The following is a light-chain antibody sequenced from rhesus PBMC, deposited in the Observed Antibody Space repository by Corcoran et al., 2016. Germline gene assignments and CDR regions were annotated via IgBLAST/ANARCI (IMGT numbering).Light chain of an antibody. Sequence: DIQMTQSPSSLSASVGDTVTITCRASQSIRRWLAWYQQKPGKAPKLLIYKESTLQSGVPSRFSGSGSGTDFTLTISSLQSEDFATYYWQQYSSSPLTFGGGTKVEIK. CDR1: QSIRRW. CDR2: KES. J-gene: IGKJ4*01. CDR3: QQYSSSPLT. V-gene: IGKV1-22*01.